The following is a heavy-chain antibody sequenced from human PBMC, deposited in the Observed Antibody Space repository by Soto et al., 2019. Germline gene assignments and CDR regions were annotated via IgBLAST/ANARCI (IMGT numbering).Heavy chain of an antibody. V-gene: IGHV4-31*03. CDR1: GGSISSDGYY. CDR2: IYYSGST. Sequence: QVQLQESGPGLVKPSQTLSLTCSVSGGSISSDGYYWSWIRQHPGKGLEWIGYIYYSGSTYYNPSLKSRVTMSVDTSKNQFYLKLSAVTAADTAVYYCARAGDSSGYYTGGYYWGQGTLVTVSS. D-gene: IGHD3-22*01. CDR3: ARAGDSSGYYTGGYY. J-gene: IGHJ4*02.